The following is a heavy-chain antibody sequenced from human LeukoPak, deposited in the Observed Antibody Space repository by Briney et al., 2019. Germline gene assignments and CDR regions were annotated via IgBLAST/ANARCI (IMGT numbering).Heavy chain of an antibody. Sequence: GGSLRLSCVGSGFTFSNYSFNWVRQAPGKGLEGVSSISKGSGYIYQTDSVKGRFTISRDNAKNSLFLEMNSLRVEDTAVYYCVRDMGRESIFDYWGQGTLVTVSS. CDR2: ISKGSGYI. CDR3: VRDMGRESIFDY. V-gene: IGHV3-21*01. D-gene: IGHD3-10*01. J-gene: IGHJ4*02. CDR1: GFTFSNYS.